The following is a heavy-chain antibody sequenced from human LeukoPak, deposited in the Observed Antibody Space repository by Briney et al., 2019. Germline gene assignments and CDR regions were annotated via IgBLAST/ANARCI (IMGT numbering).Heavy chain of an antibody. CDR2: IYYSGST. V-gene: IGHV4-39*01. CDR3: ARSYYYDYRQIDY. D-gene: IGHD3-22*01. CDR1: GDSISTNSYF. J-gene: IGHJ4*02. Sequence: SETLSLTCTVSGDSISTNSYFWGWIRQPPGQGLQWLGSIYYSGSTYYNPSLKSRVTISVDTSKNQFSLNLYSVTAADTAVFYCARSYYYDYRQIDYWGQGTLVTVSS.